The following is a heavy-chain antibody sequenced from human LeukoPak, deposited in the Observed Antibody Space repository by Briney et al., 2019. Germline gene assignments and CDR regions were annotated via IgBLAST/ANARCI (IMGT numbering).Heavy chain of an antibody. V-gene: IGHV1-69*05. D-gene: IGHD4-17*01. CDR2: IIPIFGTA. J-gene: IGHJ4*02. Sequence: SVKVSCKASGGTFSSYAISWVRQAPGQGLEWMGRIIPIFGTANYAQKFQGRVTITTDESTSTAYMELSSQRSEDTAVYYCARATHGDSHLYYWGQGTLVTVSS. CDR1: GGTFSSYA. CDR3: ARATHGDSHLYY.